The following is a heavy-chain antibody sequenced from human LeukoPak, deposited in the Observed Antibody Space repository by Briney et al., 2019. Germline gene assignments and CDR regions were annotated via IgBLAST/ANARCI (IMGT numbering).Heavy chain of an antibody. CDR1: GYTFTSYY. CDR3: AREDIVVVVAATPSPFDP. Sequence: ASVNVSCKASGYTFTSYYMHWVRQAPGQGLEWMGIINPSGGSTSYAQKFQGRVTITRDTSTSTVYMELSNLRSEDTAAYYCAREDIVVVVAATPSPFDPWGQGTLVTVSS. J-gene: IGHJ5*02. CDR2: INPSGGST. D-gene: IGHD2-15*01. V-gene: IGHV1-46*01.